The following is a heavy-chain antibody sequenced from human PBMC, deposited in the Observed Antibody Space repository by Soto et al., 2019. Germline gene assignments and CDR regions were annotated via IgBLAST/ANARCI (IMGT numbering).Heavy chain of an antibody. CDR1: GFTFSSYA. J-gene: IGHJ4*02. CDR2: ISGSGGST. V-gene: IGHV3-23*01. CDR3: AKDVLRYSSGWYDY. D-gene: IGHD6-19*01. Sequence: GGSLRLSCAASGFTFSSYAMSWVRQAPGKGLEWVSAISGSGGSTYYADSVKGRFTISRDNSKNTLYLQMNSLRAEDTAVYYCAKDVLRYSSGWYDYWGQGTLVTVSS.